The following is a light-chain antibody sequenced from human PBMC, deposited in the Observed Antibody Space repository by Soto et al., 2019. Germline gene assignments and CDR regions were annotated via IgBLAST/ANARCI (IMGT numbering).Light chain of an antibody. CDR3: QAYNSYPRT. V-gene: IGKV1-5*03. CDR1: QSISSW. Sequence: DIQMTQYPSTLSASVGDRVTITCRASQSISSWLAWYQQKPGKAPKLLIYKASSLENGVTSRFSGSGSGTEFTLTIGSLQPDDFATYYCQAYNSYPRTFGPGTKVDIK. J-gene: IGKJ3*01. CDR2: KAS.